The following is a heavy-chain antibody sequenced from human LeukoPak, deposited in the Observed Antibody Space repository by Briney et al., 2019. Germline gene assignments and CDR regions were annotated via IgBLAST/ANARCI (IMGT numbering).Heavy chain of an antibody. V-gene: IGHV4-39*01. Sequence: SETLSLTRTVSRGSISSNSYHWDWIRQPPGKGLEWIGSIYYSGSTYYSPSLKSRVIMSVDTSNNQFSLKLSSVTAADTAVYYCARHYYDSSGYYLEGFDIWGQGTMVTVSS. J-gene: IGHJ3*02. CDR3: ARHYYDSSGYYLEGFDI. CDR2: IYYSGST. CDR1: RGSISSNSYH. D-gene: IGHD3-22*01.